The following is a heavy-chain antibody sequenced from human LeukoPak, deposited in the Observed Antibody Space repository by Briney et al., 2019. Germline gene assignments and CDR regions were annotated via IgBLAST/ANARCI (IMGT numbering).Heavy chain of an antibody. V-gene: IGHV3-23*01. CDR2: ISGSHDVK. CDR1: GFTVSSNY. Sequence: RTGGSLRLSCVASGFTVSSNYISWVRQAPGKGLGWVAGISGSHDVKFYVGSVKGGLTISRDNSKNTLYLQMTSLRVEDTAVYYCAKDRGGLNTHFDYWGQGTLVTVSS. CDR3: AKDRGGLNTHFDY. J-gene: IGHJ4*02. D-gene: IGHD3-16*01.